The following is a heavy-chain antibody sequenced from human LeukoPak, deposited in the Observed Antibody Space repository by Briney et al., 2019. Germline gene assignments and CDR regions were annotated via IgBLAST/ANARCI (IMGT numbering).Heavy chain of an antibody. Sequence: SVKVSCKASGGTFSSYAISWVRQAPGQALEWMGGIIPILGTANYAQKFQGRVTITADESTSTAYMELSSLRSEDTAVYYCARDLYGDYYFDYWGQGTLVTVSS. V-gene: IGHV1-69*01. CDR1: GGTFSSYA. CDR2: IIPILGTA. J-gene: IGHJ4*02. CDR3: ARDLYGDYYFDY. D-gene: IGHD4-17*01.